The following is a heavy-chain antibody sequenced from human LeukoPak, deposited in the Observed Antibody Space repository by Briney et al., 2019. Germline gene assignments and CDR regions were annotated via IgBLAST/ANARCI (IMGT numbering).Heavy chain of an antibody. D-gene: IGHD3-10*01. CDR3: ARANKDYGSGSYPWFDP. V-gene: IGHV4-31*03. CDR2: IHYSGST. Sequence: SQTLSLTCTVSGGSISSGGYYWSWIRQHPGKGLEWIGYIHYSGSTYYNPSLKSRVTISVDTSKNQFSLKLSSVTAADTAVYYCARANKDYGSGSYPWFDPWGQGTLVTVSS. CDR1: GGSISSGGYY. J-gene: IGHJ5*02.